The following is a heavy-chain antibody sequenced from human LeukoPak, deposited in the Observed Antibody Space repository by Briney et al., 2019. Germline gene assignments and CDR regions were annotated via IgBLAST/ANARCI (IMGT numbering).Heavy chain of an antibody. Sequence: ASVKVSCKASGYTFTSYAMNWVRQAPGQGLEWMEWINTNTGNPTYAQGFTGRFVFSLDTSVSTAYLQISSLKAEDTAVYYCARDGVYYDFWSGYQQRYYMDVWGKGTTVTVSS. CDR3: ARDGVYYDFWSGYQQRYYMDV. D-gene: IGHD3-3*01. CDR1: GYTFTSYA. V-gene: IGHV7-4-1*02. CDR2: INTNTGNP. J-gene: IGHJ6*03.